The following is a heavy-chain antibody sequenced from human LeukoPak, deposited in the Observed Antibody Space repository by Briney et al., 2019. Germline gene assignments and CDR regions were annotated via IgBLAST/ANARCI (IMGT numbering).Heavy chain of an antibody. CDR1: GFTFSSYA. CDR3: VKDYGPKQLVFFDS. Sequence: GGSLRLSCAASGFTFSSYAMSWVRQAPGKGLEWVSAITGSGDSTFYADSVKGRFTISRDNSKNTLYVQMNSLRAEDTVVYYCVKDYGPKQLVFFDSWGQGTLVTVSS. D-gene: IGHD6-13*01. J-gene: IGHJ4*02. CDR2: ITGSGDST. V-gene: IGHV3-23*01.